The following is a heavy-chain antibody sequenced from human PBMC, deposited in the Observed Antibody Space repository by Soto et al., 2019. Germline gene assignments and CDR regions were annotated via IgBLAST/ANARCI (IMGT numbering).Heavy chain of an antibody. Sequence: GESLKISCKGSGYSFTSYWIGWVRQMPGKGLDWMGIIYPGDSDTRYSPSFQGQVTISADKSISTAYLQWSSLKASDTAMYYCARSAPCISTSGYFNYGMDVWGQGTTVTVSS. J-gene: IGHJ6*02. CDR3: ARSAPCISTSGYFNYGMDV. CDR2: IYPGDSDT. CDR1: GYSFTSYW. D-gene: IGHD2-2*01. V-gene: IGHV5-51*01.